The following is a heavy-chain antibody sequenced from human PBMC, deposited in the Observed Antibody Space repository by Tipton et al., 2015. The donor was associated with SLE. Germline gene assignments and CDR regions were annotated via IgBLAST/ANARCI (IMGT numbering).Heavy chain of an antibody. CDR2: IFYSGST. Sequence: TLSLTCSVTGYSISSGYYWGWIRQPPGKGLEWIGYIFYSGSTYYNPSLKSRVTISIDASENQFSLNLNSVTAADSAVYYCAREKSPYSTSSHFYAMDVWGQGTTVTVSS. J-gene: IGHJ6*02. V-gene: IGHV4-38-2*02. CDR3: AREKSPYSTSSHFYAMDV. D-gene: IGHD6-6*01. CDR1: GYSISSGYY.